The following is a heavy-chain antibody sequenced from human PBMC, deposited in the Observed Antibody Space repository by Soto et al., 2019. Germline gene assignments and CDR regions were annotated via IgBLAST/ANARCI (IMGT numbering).Heavy chain of an antibody. CDR2: IYYSGST. Sequence: QVQLQESGPGLVKPSETLSLTCTVSGGSISSYYWSWIRQPPGKGLEWIGYIYYSGSTNYNPSLKSRVTISVDTSKNQFSLKLSSVTAADTAVYYCARGVGYSYGPYYYYYGTDVWGQGTTVTVSS. J-gene: IGHJ6*02. CDR3: ARGVGYSYGPYYYYYGTDV. D-gene: IGHD5-18*01. CDR1: GGSISSYY. V-gene: IGHV4-59*01.